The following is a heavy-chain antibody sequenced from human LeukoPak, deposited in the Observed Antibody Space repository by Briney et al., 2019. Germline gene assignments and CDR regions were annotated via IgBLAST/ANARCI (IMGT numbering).Heavy chain of an antibody. J-gene: IGHJ4*02. D-gene: IGHD5-24*01. CDR1: GGTFSSYA. CDR2: IKSNTGNP. CDR3: ARYLKRRDGATGPNFDY. V-gene: IGHV7-4-1*02. Sequence: ASVKVSCKASGGTFSSYAISWVRQAPGQGLEWMGWIKSNTGNPTYAQGFTGRFVFSLDTSVSTAYLQISSLKAEDTAVYYCARYLKRRDGATGPNFDYWGQGTLVTVSS.